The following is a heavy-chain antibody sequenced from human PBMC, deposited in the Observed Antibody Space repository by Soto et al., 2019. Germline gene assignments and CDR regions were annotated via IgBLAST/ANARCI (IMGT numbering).Heavy chain of an antibody. V-gene: IGHV4-59*08. J-gene: IGHJ3*01. Sequence: PSETLSLTCTVSGGSISSYYWSWIRQPPGKGLEWIGYIYYSGSTNYNPSLKSRVTISVDTSKNQFSLKLSSVTAADTAVYYCARQGHIDAFDFWGQGTMVTVSS. CDR2: IYYSGST. CDR3: ARQGHIDAFDF. CDR1: GGSISSYY.